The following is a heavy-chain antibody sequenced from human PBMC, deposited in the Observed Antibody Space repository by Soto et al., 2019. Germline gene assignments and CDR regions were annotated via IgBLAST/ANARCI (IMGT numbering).Heavy chain of an antibody. V-gene: IGHV3-33*01. D-gene: IGHD1-26*01. J-gene: IGHJ6*02. CDR1: GFTFNTYG. CDR2: IWYDGSKK. CDR3: VVAGGAKDYYYGMDV. Sequence: QVQLVESGGGVVQPGRSLRLSCAASGFTFNTYGMHWVRQAPGKGLEWVAVIWYDGSKKYHADSVKGRFTISRDNSKNKLYVQMNRLRAEHTAVYYCVVAGGAKDYYYGMDVWGQGTTVTVYS.